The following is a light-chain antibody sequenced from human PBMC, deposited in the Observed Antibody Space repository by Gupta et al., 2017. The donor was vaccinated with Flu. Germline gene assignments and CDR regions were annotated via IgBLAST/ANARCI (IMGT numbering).Light chain of an antibody. CDR3: HQANSTPRT. Sequence: VCATVSGRSSLICWESPDNSSYLAWYQQKPGQPPKLLLYWASTLRCGVPDRFSGRGSGTDFTLTISSLQAEDVAVYYCHQANSTPRTFGEGTKVEIK. CDR2: WAS. J-gene: IGKJ4*02. V-gene: IGKV4-1*01. CDR1: LICWESPDNSSY.